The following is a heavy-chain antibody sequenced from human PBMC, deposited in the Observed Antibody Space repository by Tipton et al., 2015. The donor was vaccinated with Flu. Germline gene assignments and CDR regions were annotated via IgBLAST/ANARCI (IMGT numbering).Heavy chain of an antibody. CDR2: ISASGGAT. CDR1: GFTFGDYA. J-gene: IGHJ3*02. CDR3: AKVHSGSYYHAFDI. Sequence: SLRLSCTGSGFTFGDYALNWVRQAPGKGLEWVSTISASGGATYYADSVEGRFTIFRDNSKNMLYLQMNSLRAGDTAVYYCAKVHSGSYYHAFDIWGQGTMVTVSS. D-gene: IGHD1-26*01. V-gene: IGHV3-23*01.